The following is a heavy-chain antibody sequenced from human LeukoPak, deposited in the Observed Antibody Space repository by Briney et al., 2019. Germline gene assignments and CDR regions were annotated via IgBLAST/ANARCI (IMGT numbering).Heavy chain of an antibody. D-gene: IGHD3-16*02. Sequence: ASVKVSCKVSGYTLTELSMHWVRQAPGKGLEWMGGFDPEDGETIYAQKFQGGVTMTEDTSKDTAYMELSSLRSEDTAVYYCATLFVGGVIVEYPYYFDYWGQGTLVTVSS. CDR3: ATLFVGGVIVEYPYYFDY. V-gene: IGHV1-24*01. J-gene: IGHJ4*02. CDR2: FDPEDGET. CDR1: GYTLTELS.